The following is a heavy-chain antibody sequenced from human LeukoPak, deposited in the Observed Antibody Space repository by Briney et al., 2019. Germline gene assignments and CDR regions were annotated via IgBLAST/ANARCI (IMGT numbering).Heavy chain of an antibody. CDR1: GFTFSSYA. Sequence: GGSLRLSCAAAGFTFSSYAMSWVRQAPGKGLEWVSAISGSGGSTYYADSVKGRYTISRDNSKNTLYLQMNSLRAEDTAVHYCANPGIAVAGSEDYWGQGTLVTVSS. CDR2: ISGSGGST. J-gene: IGHJ4*02. CDR3: ANPGIAVAGSEDY. V-gene: IGHV3-23*01. D-gene: IGHD6-19*01.